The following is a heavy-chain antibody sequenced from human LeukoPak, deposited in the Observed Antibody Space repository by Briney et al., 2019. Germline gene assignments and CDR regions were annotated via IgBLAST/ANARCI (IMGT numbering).Heavy chain of an antibody. V-gene: IGHV1-24*01. J-gene: IGHJ4*02. CDR3: ARGRKGYDFWSGYY. D-gene: IGHD3-3*01. CDR1: GYTLTELS. Sequence: GASVKVSCKVSGYTLTELSMHWARQATGKGLEWMGGFDPEDGETIYAQKFQGRVTMTEDTSTDTAYMELGSVRSEDTAVYFCARGRKGYDFWSGYYWGQGTLVTVSS. CDR2: FDPEDGET.